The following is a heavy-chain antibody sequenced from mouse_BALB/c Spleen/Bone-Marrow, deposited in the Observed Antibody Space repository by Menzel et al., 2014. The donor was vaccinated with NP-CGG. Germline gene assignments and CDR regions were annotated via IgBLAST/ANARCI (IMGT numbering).Heavy chain of an antibody. CDR3: ATDSSGYLDY. V-gene: IGHV14-3*02. J-gene: IGHJ2*01. Sequence: EVQLQQSGAELVKPGASVKLSCTASGFNIKDTYMHWAKQRPEQGLEWIGRIDPANGNTKYDPKFQGKATITADTSSNTAYLQLSSLTSEDTAVYYCATDSSGYLDYWGQGTTLTVSS. CDR1: GFNIKDTY. CDR2: IDPANGNT. D-gene: IGHD3-2*01.